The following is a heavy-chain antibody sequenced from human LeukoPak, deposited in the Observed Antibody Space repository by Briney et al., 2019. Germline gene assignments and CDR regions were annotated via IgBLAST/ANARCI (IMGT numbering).Heavy chain of an antibody. CDR1: GITFSSYE. CDR2: ISSSGRTI. CDR3: ARAPPGDAFDI. V-gene: IGHV3-48*03. Sequence: PGGSLRLSCAASGITFSSYEMNWVRQTPGKGLEWASYISSSGRTIYYADSLKGRFTISRDNAKNSLYLQMNSLRVEDTAVYYCARAPPGDAFDIWGQGTMVTVSS. J-gene: IGHJ3*02.